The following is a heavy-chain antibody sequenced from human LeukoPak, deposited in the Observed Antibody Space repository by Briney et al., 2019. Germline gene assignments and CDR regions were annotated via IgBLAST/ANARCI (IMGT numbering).Heavy chain of an antibody. J-gene: IGHJ4*02. CDR2: ISSSSSYI. CDR1: GFTFSSYS. D-gene: IGHD5-12*01. V-gene: IGHV3-21*01. Sequence: GGSLGLSCAAFGFTFSSYSMNWVRQAPGKGLEWVSSISSSSSYIYYADSVKGRFTISRDNAKNSLYLQMNSLRAEDTAVYYCAREEGGYSGYGPPDYWGQGTLVTVSS. CDR3: AREEGGYSGYGPPDY.